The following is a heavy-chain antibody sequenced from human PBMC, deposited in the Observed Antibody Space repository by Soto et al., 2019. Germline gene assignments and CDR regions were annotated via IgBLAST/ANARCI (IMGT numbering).Heavy chain of an antibody. CDR2: ISYDGSNK. CDR1: GFTFSSYA. Sequence: RLGGSLRLSCAASGFTFSSYAMHWVRQAPGKGLEWVAAISYDGSNKYYADTVKGRFTISKDNSKNTLSLQMNSLRAEDTAVYYCARGPSSLTRFDYWGQGILVTVSS. J-gene: IGHJ4*02. D-gene: IGHD2-2*01. CDR3: ARGPSSLTRFDY. V-gene: IGHV3-30-3*01.